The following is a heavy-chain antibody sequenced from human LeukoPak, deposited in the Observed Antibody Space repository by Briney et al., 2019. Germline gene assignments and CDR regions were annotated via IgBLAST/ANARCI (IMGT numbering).Heavy chain of an antibody. CDR2: ISSSSSAR. J-gene: IGHJ4*02. CDR1: GFTFSSHS. D-gene: IGHD3-3*01. V-gene: IGHV3-48*01. CDR3: ARMSGSRLPGY. Sequence: GGSLRLSCAASGFTFSSHSMDWVRQAPGKGLEWVSYISSSSSARYYADSVRGRFTISRDDARNSLYLQMNSLRAEDTAVYYCARMSGSRLPGYWGQGALVTVSS.